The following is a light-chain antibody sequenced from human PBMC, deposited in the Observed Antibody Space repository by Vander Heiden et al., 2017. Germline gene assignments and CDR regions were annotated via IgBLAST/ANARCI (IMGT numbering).Light chain of an antibody. CDR2: SSD. Sequence: QSVLTHPPSPSGTPGQRVTISCSGSNSNIGIKAVNWYQQLPGSAPKLLIYSSDQRPSGIPDRFSGSKSGTSASRAISGLQSEDEADYYCSSWDDSLNGPVFGGGTKLTVL. CDR1: NSNIGIKA. CDR3: SSWDDSLNGPV. V-gene: IGLV1-44*01. J-gene: IGLJ3*02.